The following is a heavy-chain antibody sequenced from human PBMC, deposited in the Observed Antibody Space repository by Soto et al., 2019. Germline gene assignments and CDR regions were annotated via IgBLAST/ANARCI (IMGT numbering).Heavy chain of an antibody. Sequence: QVQLVQSGAEVKKPGASVKVSCKASGYTFTSYDINWVRQATGQGLEWMGWMNPNSGNTGYAQKFQGRVTMTRNSSISTAYMELSSLRSEDTAVYYCARGPAATVTTWQWFDPWGQGTLVTVSS. J-gene: IGHJ5*02. CDR3: ARGPAATVTTWQWFDP. V-gene: IGHV1-8*01. CDR1: GYTFTSYD. D-gene: IGHD4-17*01. CDR2: MNPNSGNT.